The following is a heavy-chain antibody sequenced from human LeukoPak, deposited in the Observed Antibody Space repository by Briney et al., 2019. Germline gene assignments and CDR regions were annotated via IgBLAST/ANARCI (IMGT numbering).Heavy chain of an antibody. CDR1: GGSISSGGYY. D-gene: IGHD3-3*01. J-gene: IGHJ6*02. Sequence: SQTLSLTCTVSGGSISSGGYYWSWIRQHPGKGLEWIGYIYYSGSTYYNPSLKSRVTISVDTSKNQFSLKLSSVTAADTAVYYCARAGFSDFWSGWSYGMDVWGQGTTVTVSS. CDR2: IYYSGST. CDR3: ARAGFSDFWSGWSYGMDV. V-gene: IGHV4-31*03.